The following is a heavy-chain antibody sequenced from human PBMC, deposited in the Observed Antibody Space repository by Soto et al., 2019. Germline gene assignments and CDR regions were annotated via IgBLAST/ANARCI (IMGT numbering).Heavy chain of an antibody. CDR3: AKDSGGGRGYYIDE. D-gene: IGHD2-15*01. CDR1: GFTFDDYA. CDR2: ISWNSGNM. V-gene: IGHV3-9*01. Sequence: PGGSLRLSCAASGFTFDDYAMHWVRQAPGKGLEWVSGISWNSGNMVYADFVKGRFSISRDNAKNSLYLQMNSLRPDDTALYYCAKDSGGGRGYYIDEWGQGTLVTVSS. J-gene: IGHJ4*02.